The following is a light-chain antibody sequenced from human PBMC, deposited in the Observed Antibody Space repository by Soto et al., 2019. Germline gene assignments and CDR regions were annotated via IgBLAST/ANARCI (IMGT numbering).Light chain of an antibody. J-gene: IGKJ5*01. CDR2: LAS. CDR1: QSITTY. V-gene: IGKV1-39*01. CDR3: QHSYNTPIT. Sequence: DIQMTQSPSSLSASVGDRVTITCRASQSITTYVDWYQQKPGKAPKLLIYLASTLQSGVPPRFSGSGSGTDFTLTISSLQPEDFATYYCQHSYNTPITFGQGTRLEIK.